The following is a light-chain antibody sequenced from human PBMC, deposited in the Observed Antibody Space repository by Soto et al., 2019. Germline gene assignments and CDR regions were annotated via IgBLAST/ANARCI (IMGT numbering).Light chain of an antibody. CDR1: QSFRGL. V-gene: IGKV3-11*01. CDR3: QQRHMWPIT. J-gene: IGKJ5*01. Sequence: EIVLTQSPGTLSLSPGERATLSCRASQSFRGLLAWYQQKPGQGPRLLIYDAYNRATGIPPRFSGSGSGTDFTLTISSLEPEDSAVYYCQQRHMWPITFGQGTRLEIK. CDR2: DAY.